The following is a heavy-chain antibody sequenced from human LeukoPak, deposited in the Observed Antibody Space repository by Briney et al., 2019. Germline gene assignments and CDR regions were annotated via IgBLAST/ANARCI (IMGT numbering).Heavy chain of an antibody. V-gene: IGHV3-23*01. CDR1: GFTFHDYA. J-gene: IGHJ3*02. CDR2: IRGGGGVQ. D-gene: IGHD5-18*01. CDR3: AKSSHSFGNDALDI. Sequence: GGSLRLSCAASGFTFHDYAMHWVRQAPGKGLEYVSVIRGGGGVQYYAASVKGRFTISRDNSKNTLYLQMNSLRAEVTAVYYCAKSSHSFGNDALDIWGQGTMVTVSS.